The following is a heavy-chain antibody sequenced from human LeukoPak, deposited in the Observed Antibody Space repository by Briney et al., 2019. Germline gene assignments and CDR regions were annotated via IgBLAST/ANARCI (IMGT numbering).Heavy chain of an antibody. D-gene: IGHD1-26*01. CDR1: GFTVSSNY. CDR2: IYSGGST. J-gene: IGHJ4*02. CDR3: ARDGDYSGSYERGDY. V-gene: IGHV3-66*01. Sequence: GGSLRLSCAASGFTVSSNYMSWVRQAPGKGLEWVSVIYSGGSTYYADSVKGRFTISRDNSKNTLYLQMNSLRAEDTAVYYCARDGDYSGSYERGDYWGQGTLVTVSS.